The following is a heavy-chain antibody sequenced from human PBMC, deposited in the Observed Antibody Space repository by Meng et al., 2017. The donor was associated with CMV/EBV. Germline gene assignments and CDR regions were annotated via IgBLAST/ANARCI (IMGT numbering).Heavy chain of an antibody. J-gene: IGHJ4*02. Sequence: ASGFPFSNYGVHLVRQAPGKGLEWVSLIAYDGNNKKYADSVKGRFTIYRDNSKNTLYLQMNSLRAEDTAVYYCAKTTEYSYGYFDYWGQGTLVTVSS. D-gene: IGHD5-18*01. V-gene: IGHV3-30*18. CDR3: AKTTEYSYGYFDY. CDR2: IAYDGNNK. CDR1: GFPFSNYG.